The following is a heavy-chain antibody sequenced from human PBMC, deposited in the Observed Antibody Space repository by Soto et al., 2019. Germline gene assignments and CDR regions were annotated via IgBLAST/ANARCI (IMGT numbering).Heavy chain of an antibody. Sequence: SETLSLTCAVYGGSFSGYYWSWIRQPPGKGLEWIGEINHSGSTNYNPSLKSRVTISVHTSKNQFSLKLSSVTAADTAVYYCARGSNVLLWFGELSPFDYWGQGTLVTVSS. CDR1: GGSFSGYY. V-gene: IGHV4-34*01. D-gene: IGHD3-10*01. J-gene: IGHJ4*02. CDR2: INHSGST. CDR3: ARGSNVLLWFGELSPFDY.